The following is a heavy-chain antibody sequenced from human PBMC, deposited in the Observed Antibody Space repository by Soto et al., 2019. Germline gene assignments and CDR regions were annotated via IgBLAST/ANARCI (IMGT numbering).Heavy chain of an antibody. J-gene: IGHJ6*02. V-gene: IGHV5-51*01. Sequence: GESPKLSCQGSGYSFTSYWIGWVRQMPGKGLEWMGIIYPGDSDTRYSPSFQGQVTISADKSISTAYLQWSSLRASDTAIYYCARHYICRGGDCYYYGMDVWGQGTTVTVSS. D-gene: IGHD3-16*01. CDR1: GYSFTSYW. CDR2: IYPGDSDT. CDR3: ARHYICRGGDCYYYGMDV.